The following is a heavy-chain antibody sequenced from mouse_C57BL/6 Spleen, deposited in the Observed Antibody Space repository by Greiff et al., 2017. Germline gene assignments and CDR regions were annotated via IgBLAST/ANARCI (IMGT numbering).Heavy chain of an antibody. CDR3: AREVAYDYDWYFDV. CDR1: GYTFTSYW. Sequence: QVQLKQSGAELAKPGASVKLSCKASGYTFTSYWMHWVKQRPGQGLEWIGYINPSSGYTKYNQKCKYKAQLTADKSSSTAYMQLSSLTYEDSAVYYCAREVAYDYDWYFDVWGTGTTVTVSS. V-gene: IGHV1-7*01. CDR2: INPSSGYT. J-gene: IGHJ1*03. D-gene: IGHD2-4*01.